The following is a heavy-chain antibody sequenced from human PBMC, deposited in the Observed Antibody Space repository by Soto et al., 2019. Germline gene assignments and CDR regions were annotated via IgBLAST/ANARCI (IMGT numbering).Heavy chain of an antibody. D-gene: IGHD3-3*01. CDR3: ARAVVDYDFWSGYHHWFDP. V-gene: IGHV1-69*12. J-gene: IGHJ5*02. Sequence: QVQLVQSGAEVKKPGSSVKVSCKASGGTFSSYAISWVRQAPGQGLEWMGGIIPIFGTANYAQKFQGRVTITADESTSTAYMELGSLRSEDTAVYYCARAVVDYDFWSGYHHWFDPWGQGTLVTVSS. CDR2: IIPIFGTA. CDR1: GGTFSSYA.